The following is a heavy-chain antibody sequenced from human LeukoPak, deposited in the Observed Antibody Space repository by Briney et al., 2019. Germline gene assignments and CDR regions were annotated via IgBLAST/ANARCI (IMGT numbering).Heavy chain of an antibody. CDR3: ATDSRYFDTNRYFDP. D-gene: IGHD3-22*01. V-gene: IGHV1-24*01. Sequence: ASVKVSCKVSGDSLTELSMHWVRQAPGQGLEWMGGFDADQGEIIYAQEFQGRVTMTEDTSTNTAYMELSSLTSADTAVYYCATDSRYFDTNRYFDPWGQGTLITVSS. CDR2: FDADQGEI. J-gene: IGHJ5*02. CDR1: GDSLTELS.